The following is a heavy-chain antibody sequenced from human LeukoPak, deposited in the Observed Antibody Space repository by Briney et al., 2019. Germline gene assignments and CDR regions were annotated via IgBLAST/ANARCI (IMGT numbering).Heavy chain of an antibody. J-gene: IGHJ4*02. V-gene: IGHV1-2*02. CDR1: GYTFTGYY. CDR3: ARTMVAGSNSGFDY. D-gene: IGHD6-19*01. Sequence: ASVKVSCKASGYTFTGYYMHWVRQAPGQGLEWMGWINPNSGGTNYAQKFQGRVTMTRDTFISTAYMELSRLRSDDTAVYYCARTMVAGSNSGFDYWGQGTLVTVSS. CDR2: INPNSGGT.